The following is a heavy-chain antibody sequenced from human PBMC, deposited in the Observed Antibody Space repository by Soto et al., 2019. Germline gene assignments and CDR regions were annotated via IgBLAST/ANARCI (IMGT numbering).Heavy chain of an antibody. V-gene: IGHV3-21*06. CDR1: GFTFTRYS. CDR3: ARESEDLTSNFDY. CDR2: ISSTTHYI. J-gene: IGHJ4*02. Sequence: PGGSLRLSCAASGFTFTRYSMNWVRQAPGKGLEWVSSISSTTHYIYYADSMRGRFTISRDNAKNAVYLEMNSLRAEDTAVYYCARESEDLTSNFDYWGQGTLVT.